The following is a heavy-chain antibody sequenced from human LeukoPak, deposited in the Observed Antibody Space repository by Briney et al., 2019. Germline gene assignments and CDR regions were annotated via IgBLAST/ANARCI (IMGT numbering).Heavy chain of an antibody. CDR1: GYTFTGYY. D-gene: IGHD6-13*01. J-gene: IGHJ4*02. V-gene: IGHV1-2*02. CDR3: ARDLGSSPDIDY. Sequence: ASVKVSCKASGYTFTGYYMHWVRQAPGQGLKWMGWINPNSGGTNYAQKFQGRVTMTRDTSISTAYMELSRLRSDDTAVYYCARDLGSSPDIDYWGQGTLVTVSS. CDR2: INPNSGGT.